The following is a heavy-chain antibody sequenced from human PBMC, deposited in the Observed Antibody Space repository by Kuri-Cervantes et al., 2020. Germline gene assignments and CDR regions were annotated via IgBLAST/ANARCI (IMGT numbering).Heavy chain of an antibody. CDR1: GFTVSSSY. D-gene: IGHD6-13*01. Sequence: GESLKISCAASGFTVSSSYMSWVRQAPGKGLEWVSVIYSGGSTYYADSVKGRFTISRDNSKNTLYLQMNSLRAEDTAVYYCARASSSLGVLGYWGQGTLVTVSS. V-gene: IGHV3-66*01. J-gene: IGHJ4*02. CDR2: IYSGGST. CDR3: ARASSSLGVLGY.